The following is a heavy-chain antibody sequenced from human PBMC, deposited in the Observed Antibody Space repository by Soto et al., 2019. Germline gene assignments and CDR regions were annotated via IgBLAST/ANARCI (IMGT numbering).Heavy chain of an antibody. CDR2: IIPIFGST. Sequence: ASVKVSCKASGGTFSSYAISWVRQAPGQGLEWMGGIIPIFGSTSYAQKFQGRVTMTRDTSTSTVYMELSSLRSEDTAVYYCARTDSSGYDSDIDYWGQGTLVTVSS. V-gene: IGHV1-69*05. J-gene: IGHJ4*02. CDR1: GGTFSSYA. CDR3: ARTDSSGYDSDIDY. D-gene: IGHD3-22*01.